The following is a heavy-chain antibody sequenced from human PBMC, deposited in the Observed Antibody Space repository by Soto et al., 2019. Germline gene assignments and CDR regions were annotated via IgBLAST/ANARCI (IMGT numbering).Heavy chain of an antibody. CDR3: ARSKEEWLLYSHGAFDI. D-gene: IGHD3-3*01. V-gene: IGHV2-26*01. Sequence: QVTLKESGPVLVKPTETLTLTCTVSGFSLSNARMGVSWIRQPPGKALEWLAHIFSNDEKSYSTSLKSRLTLSKDTSKSQVVLTMTNMDPVDTATYYCARSKEEWLLYSHGAFDIWGQGTMVTVSS. CDR2: IFSNDEK. J-gene: IGHJ3*02. CDR1: GFSLSNARMG.